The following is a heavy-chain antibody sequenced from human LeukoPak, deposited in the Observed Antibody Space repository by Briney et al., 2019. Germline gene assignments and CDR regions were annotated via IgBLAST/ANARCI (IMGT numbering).Heavy chain of an antibody. CDR1: GFTFSSYS. CDR2: ISSSSSYI. Sequence: GGSLRLSCAASGFTFSSYSMNWVRQAPGKGLEWVSSISSSSSYIYYADSVKGRFTISRDNAKNSLYLQMNSLRAEDTAVYYCARAWIVGATPCDYWGQGTLVTVSS. CDR3: ARAWIVGATPCDY. D-gene: IGHD1-26*01. V-gene: IGHV3-21*01. J-gene: IGHJ4*02.